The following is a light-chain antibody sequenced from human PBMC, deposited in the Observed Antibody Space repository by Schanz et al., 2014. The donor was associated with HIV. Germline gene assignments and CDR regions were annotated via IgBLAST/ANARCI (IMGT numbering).Light chain of an antibody. Sequence: EIVLTQSPGTLSLPPGERATLSCRASQSVSSSYLAWYQEKPGQTPRLLIYGASNRATGIPDRFSGSGSGTDFTLTITGLEPEDFAVYYCQQYGNSPYTFGQGTRVEIK. CDR3: QQYGNSPYT. J-gene: IGKJ2*01. V-gene: IGKV3-20*01. CDR1: QSVSSSY. CDR2: GAS.